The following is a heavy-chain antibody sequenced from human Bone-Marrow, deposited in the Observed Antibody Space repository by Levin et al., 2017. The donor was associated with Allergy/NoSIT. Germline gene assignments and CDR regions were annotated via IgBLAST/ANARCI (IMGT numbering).Heavy chain of an antibody. CDR2: ISSSSSYI. CDR1: GFTFSSYS. V-gene: IGHV3-21*01. CDR3: ASLFRGYCSGGSCYRAEYFQH. D-gene: IGHD2-15*01. Sequence: RSSETLSLTCAASGFTFSSYSMNWVRQAPGKGLEWVSSISSSSSYIYYADSVKGRFTISRDNAKNSLYLQMNSLRAEDTAVYYCASLFRGYCSGGSCYRAEYFQHWGQGTLVTVSS. J-gene: IGHJ1*01.